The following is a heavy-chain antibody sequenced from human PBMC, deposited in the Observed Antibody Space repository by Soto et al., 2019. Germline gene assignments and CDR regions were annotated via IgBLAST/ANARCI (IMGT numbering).Heavy chain of an antibody. J-gene: IGHJ4*02. CDR3: ARATYDSSGYFDY. CDR2: IYYSGTT. D-gene: IGHD3-22*01. V-gene: IGHV4-31*03. CDR1: GVSISSGAYY. Sequence: SETLSLTCTVSGVSISSGAYYWGWIRQPPGKGLEWIGYIYYSGTTYYNPSLRSRLTISLDKSTNHFSLSLRSVTAADTAVYYCARATYDSSGYFDYWGQGGPVTVSS.